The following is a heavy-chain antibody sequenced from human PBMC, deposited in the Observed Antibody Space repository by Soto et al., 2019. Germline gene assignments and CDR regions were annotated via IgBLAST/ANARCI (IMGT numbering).Heavy chain of an antibody. D-gene: IGHD3-10*01. V-gene: IGHV3-9*01. CDR3: AKAGAGFGEFSRVMDV. J-gene: IGHJ6*04. CDR1: GFTFDDYA. CDR2: ISWNSGSI. Sequence: EVQLVESGGGLVQPGRSLRLSCAASGFTFDDYAMHWVRQAPGKGLEWVSGISWNSGSIGYADSVKGRFTISRDNAKNSLYLQMNSLRAEDTALYYCAKAGAGFGEFSRVMDVWGKGTTVTVSS.